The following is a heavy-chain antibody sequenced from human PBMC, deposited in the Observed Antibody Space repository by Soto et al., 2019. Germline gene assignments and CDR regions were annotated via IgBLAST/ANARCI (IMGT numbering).Heavy chain of an antibody. CDR1: GGTFSSYT. CDR3: ARAEAAGTAFYYYYGMDV. Sequence: ASVKVSCKASGGTFSSYTISWVRQAPGQGLEWMGRIIPILGIANYAQKFQGRVTITADKSTSTAYMELSSLRSEDTAVYYCARAEAAGTAFYYYYGMDVWGQGTTVTVSS. CDR2: IIPILGIA. V-gene: IGHV1-69*02. J-gene: IGHJ6*02. D-gene: IGHD6-13*01.